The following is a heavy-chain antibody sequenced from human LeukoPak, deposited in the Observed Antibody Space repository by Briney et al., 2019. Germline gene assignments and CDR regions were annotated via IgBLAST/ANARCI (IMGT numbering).Heavy chain of an antibody. CDR1: GYTFTSYY. CDR2: INPSGGST. V-gene: IGHV1-46*01. Sequence: ASVKVSCKASGYTFTSYYMHWVRQAPGQGLEWMGIINPSGGSTSYAQKFQGRVTMTRDTSTSTVYMELSSLSSEDTAVYYCARDSGDSSGYYPPSFDYWGQGTLVTVSS. CDR3: ARDSGDSSGYYPPSFDY. D-gene: IGHD3-22*01. J-gene: IGHJ4*02.